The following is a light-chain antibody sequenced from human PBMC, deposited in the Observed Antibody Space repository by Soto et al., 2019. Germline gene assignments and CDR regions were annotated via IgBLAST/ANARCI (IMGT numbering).Light chain of an antibody. CDR2: DAF. V-gene: IGKV3-11*01. J-gene: IGKJ5*01. Sequence: EIVLTQSPVTLSFSPGERATLSCRASQSVSRYLAWYQQKPDQAPRLLIYDAFNRATGIPARFSGSGSGTDFTLTISSLEPEDFVVYYCQQRSNWPITFGQGTQLEI. CDR1: QSVSRY. CDR3: QQRSNWPIT.